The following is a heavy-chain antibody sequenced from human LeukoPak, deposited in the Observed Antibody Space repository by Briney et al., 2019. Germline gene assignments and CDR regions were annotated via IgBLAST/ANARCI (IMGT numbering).Heavy chain of an antibody. CDR2: FDPEDGET. CDR3: ARDPSRNSRHGGSGRSFDY. V-gene: IGHV1-24*01. Sequence: ASVKVSCKVSGYTLTELSMHWVRQAPGKGLEWMGGFDPEDGETIYAQKFQGRVTMTEDTSTDTAYMELSSLRSDDTAVYYCARDPSRNSRHGGSGRSFDYWGQGTLVTVSS. CDR1: GYTLTELS. J-gene: IGHJ4*02. D-gene: IGHD3-10*01.